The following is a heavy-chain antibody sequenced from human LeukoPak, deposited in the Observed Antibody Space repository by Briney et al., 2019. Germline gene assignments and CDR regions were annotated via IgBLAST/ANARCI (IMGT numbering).Heavy chain of an antibody. CDR3: ARVGAYCSSSSCFDY. Sequence: ASVKVSCKASGYTFTSYAMHWVRQAPGQRLEWMGWINAGNGNTKYSQKFQGRVTMTTDTSTSTAYMELRSLRSDDTAVYYCARVGAYCSSSSCFDYWDQGTLVTVSS. CDR1: GYTFTSYA. J-gene: IGHJ4*02. CDR2: INAGNGNT. D-gene: IGHD2-2*01. V-gene: IGHV1-3*01.